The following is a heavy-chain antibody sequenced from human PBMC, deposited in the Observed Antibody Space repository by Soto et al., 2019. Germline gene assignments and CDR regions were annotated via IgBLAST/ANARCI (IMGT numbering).Heavy chain of an antibody. CDR2: IVVGSGNT. CDR1: GFTFTSSA. Sequence: SVKVSCKASGFTFTSSAVQWMRQARGQRLEWIGWIVVGSGNTNYAQKFQERVTITRDMSTSTAYMELSSLRSEDTAVYYCAADTFTYDSSGQPFDYWGQGTLVTAPQ. D-gene: IGHD3-22*01. J-gene: IGHJ4*02. V-gene: IGHV1-58*01. CDR3: AADTFTYDSSGQPFDY.